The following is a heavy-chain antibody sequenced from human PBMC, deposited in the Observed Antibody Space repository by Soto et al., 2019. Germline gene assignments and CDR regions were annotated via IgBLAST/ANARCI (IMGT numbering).Heavy chain of an antibody. D-gene: IGHD1-26*01. V-gene: IGHV3-23*01. CDR3: VKEGKMGVGCFDI. J-gene: IGHJ4*02. CDR2: GRGDFDTT. Sequence: PWGSLRLSCATSGCTFSDHAMHWVRPSPGGGPAWVAGGRGDFDTTPYPDSVKGRFTISSGNSKNKLHLHMYILSANDAATYYYVKEGKMGVGCFDIWGQGTLVTVSS. CDR1: GCTFSDHA.